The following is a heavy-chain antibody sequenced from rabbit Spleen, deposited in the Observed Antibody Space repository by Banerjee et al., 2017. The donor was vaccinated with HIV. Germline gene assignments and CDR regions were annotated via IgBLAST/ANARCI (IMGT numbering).Heavy chain of an antibody. CDR2: IYGGSGGST. V-gene: IGHV1S40*01. D-gene: IGHD2-1*01. Sequence: QSLEESGGDLVKPGASLTLTCTASGFSLSNSNYMCWVRQAPGKGLESIACIYGGSGGSTWYASWATGRFTISTTSSTTVTLQLTSLTAADTATYFCARGSAAMTMVITGFYFNLWGPGTLVTVS. CDR1: GFSLSNSNY. J-gene: IGHJ4*01. CDR3: ARGSAAMTMVITGFYFNL.